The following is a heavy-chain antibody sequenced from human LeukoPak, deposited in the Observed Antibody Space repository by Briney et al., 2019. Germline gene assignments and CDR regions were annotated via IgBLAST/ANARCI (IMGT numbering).Heavy chain of an antibody. V-gene: IGHV3-30*02. D-gene: IGHD6-13*01. CDR3: AKGSSWSFDY. Sequence: PGGSLRLSCAESGFMFNTYVMHWVRQAPGKGLEWVAFIRYDGSNKYYADSVKGPFTISRDNSKNTLYLQMNSLRTEDTAVYYCAKGSSWSFDYWGQGTLVTVSS. CDR2: IRYDGSNK. J-gene: IGHJ4*02. CDR1: GFMFNTYV.